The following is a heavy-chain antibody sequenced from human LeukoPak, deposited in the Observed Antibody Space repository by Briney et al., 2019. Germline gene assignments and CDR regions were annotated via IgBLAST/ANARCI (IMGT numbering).Heavy chain of an antibody. CDR1: GGSISSGGYY. Sequence: SQTLSLTCAVSGGSISSGGYYWSWIRQPVGKGLEWIGRIYTSGSTNYNPSLKSRVTMSVDTSKNQISLKLSSVTAADTAVYYCARAIVVGSWGTFDIWGQGTMVTVSS. D-gene: IGHD3-22*01. V-gene: IGHV4-61*02. CDR2: IYTSGST. J-gene: IGHJ3*02. CDR3: ARAIVVGSWGTFDI.